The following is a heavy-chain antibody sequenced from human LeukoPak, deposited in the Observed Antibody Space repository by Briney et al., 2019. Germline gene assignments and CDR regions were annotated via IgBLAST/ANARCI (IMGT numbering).Heavy chain of an antibody. Sequence: SETLPLTCTVSGYSISSGYSWDWTRQPPGKGLDWIGSCYHSGSTYYNPSLKSRVTISIDTSKNQFSLKLSSVTAADTAVYYCARRDGSYPDHFDYWGQGTLVTVSS. CDR2: CYHSGST. V-gene: IGHV4-38-2*02. CDR1: GYSISSGYS. CDR3: ARRDGSYPDHFDY. J-gene: IGHJ4*02. D-gene: IGHD1-26*01.